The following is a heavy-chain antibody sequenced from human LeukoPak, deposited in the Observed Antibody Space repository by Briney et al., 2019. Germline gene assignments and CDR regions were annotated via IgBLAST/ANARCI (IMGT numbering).Heavy chain of an antibody. CDR3: ARLNGYDPYYFDY. D-gene: IGHD5-12*01. CDR1: GLTFSSYW. CDR2: IRQDGGVK. Sequence: PGGSLRLSCAATGLTFSSYWMSWVRQAPGKGLEWVANIRQDGGVKYYVDSVKGRFTISRDKTKNSLYLQMNSLRAEDTAVYYCARLNGYDPYYFDYWGQGTLVTVSS. J-gene: IGHJ4*02. V-gene: IGHV3-7*01.